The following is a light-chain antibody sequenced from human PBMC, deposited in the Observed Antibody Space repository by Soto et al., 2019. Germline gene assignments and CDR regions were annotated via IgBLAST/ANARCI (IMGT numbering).Light chain of an antibody. CDR1: SSDVGSYDR. CDR3: SSYTSSSTVV. CDR2: EVS. J-gene: IGLJ2*01. V-gene: IGLV2-18*02. Sequence: QSVLTQPPSVSGSPGQSVTISCTGTSSDVGSYDRVSWYQQPPGTAPKLRIYEVSNRPSGVPDRFSGSKSGNTASLTISRLQAEDEADYYCSSYTSSSTVVFGGGTKLTVL.